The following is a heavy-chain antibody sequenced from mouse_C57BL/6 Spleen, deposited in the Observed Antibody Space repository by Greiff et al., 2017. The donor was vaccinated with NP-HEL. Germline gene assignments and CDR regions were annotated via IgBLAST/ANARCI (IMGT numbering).Heavy chain of an antibody. CDR3: ARSSYGYAFAY. CDR2: INPSTGGT. CDR1: GYSFTGYY. Sequence: VQLQQSGPELVKPGASVKISCKASGYSFTGYYMNWVKQSPEKSLEWIGEINPSTGGTTYNQKFKAKATLTVDKSSSTAYMQLKSLTSEDSAVYYCARSSYGYAFAYWGQGTLVTVSA. V-gene: IGHV1-42*01. J-gene: IGHJ3*01. D-gene: IGHD2-2*01.